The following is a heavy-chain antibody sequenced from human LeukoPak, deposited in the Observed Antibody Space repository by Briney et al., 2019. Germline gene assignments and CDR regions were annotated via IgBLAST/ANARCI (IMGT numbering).Heavy chain of an antibody. CDR3: ARAGWGTVAGVFDY. V-gene: IGHV3-21*01. Sequence: GGSLRLSCAASGFTFSSYSMNWVRQAPGKGLEWVSSISTSSSYIYYADSVKGRFTSSRGNAKKSLYLQMNSLRTEDTAVYYCARAGWGTVAGVFDYWGQGTLVTVSS. CDR1: GFTFSSYS. J-gene: IGHJ4*02. D-gene: IGHD6-19*01. CDR2: ISTSSSYI.